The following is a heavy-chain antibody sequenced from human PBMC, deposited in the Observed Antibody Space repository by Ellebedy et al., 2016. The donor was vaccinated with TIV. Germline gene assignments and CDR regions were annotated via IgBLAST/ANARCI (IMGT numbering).Heavy chain of an antibody. CDR2: INPNNGGP. Sequence: AASVKVSCKTSGYIFTGYFMHWVRQAPGQGLEWMGWINPNNGGPEYAQKFQGRVTMTSDASISTAYMELSRLTADDTAVYYCARDTGSYPKWIDPWGQGTLVTVSS. V-gene: IGHV1-2*02. D-gene: IGHD1-26*01. J-gene: IGHJ5*02. CDR1: GYIFTGYF. CDR3: ARDTGSYPKWIDP.